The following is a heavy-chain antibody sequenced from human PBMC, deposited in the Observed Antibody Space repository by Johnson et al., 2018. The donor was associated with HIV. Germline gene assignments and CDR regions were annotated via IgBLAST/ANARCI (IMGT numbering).Heavy chain of an antibody. J-gene: IGHJ3*02. CDR3: TTDRYAFDI. V-gene: IGHV3-30*04. D-gene: IGHD1-1*01. CDR1: GFTFSSYA. Sequence: QVQLVESGGGVVQPGRSLRLSCAASGFTFSSYAMHWVRQAPGKGLEWVAVISYDGNNKYYTDSVKGRFTISRDNSKNNLYLQMNSLKTEDTAVYYCTTDRYAFDIWGQGTLVTVSS. CDR2: ISYDGNNK.